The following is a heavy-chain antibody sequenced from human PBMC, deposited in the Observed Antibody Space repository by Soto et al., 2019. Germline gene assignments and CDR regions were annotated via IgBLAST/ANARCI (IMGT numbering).Heavy chain of an antibody. CDR2: ISGYNSIT. J-gene: IGHJ4*02. CDR3: ARAFGSTDY. Sequence: QVQLVQSGAEVKKPGASVKVSCEASGYTFSSYGISWVRQAPGQGFEWMGWISGYNSITRYAQKFQGRVTMTTATSTSTAYMELRSLRSGDTAVYYCARAFGSTDYWGQGTLVTVSS. CDR1: GYTFSSYG. D-gene: IGHD6-13*01. V-gene: IGHV1-18*01.